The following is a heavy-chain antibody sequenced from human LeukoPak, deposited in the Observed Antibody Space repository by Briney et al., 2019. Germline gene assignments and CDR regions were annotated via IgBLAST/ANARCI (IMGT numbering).Heavy chain of an antibody. CDR1: GFTFSTYA. CDR3: AKTPYSSSWYRYFDY. V-gene: IGHV3-23*01. Sequence: GGSLRLSCAASGFTFSTYAINWVRQAPGKGLYWVSAISGSGGSTYYADSVKGRFTISRDNSKNTLYLLMNSLRAEDTAVYYCAKTPYSSSWYRYFDYWGQGTLVTVSS. J-gene: IGHJ4*02. CDR2: ISGSGGST. D-gene: IGHD6-13*01.